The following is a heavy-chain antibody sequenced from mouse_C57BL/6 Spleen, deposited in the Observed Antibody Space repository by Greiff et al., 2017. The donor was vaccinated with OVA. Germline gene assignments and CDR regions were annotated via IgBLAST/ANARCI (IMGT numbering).Heavy chain of an antibody. D-gene: IGHD4-1*02. Sequence: EVQRVESGPGLVKPSQSLSLTCSVTGYPITSGYYWNWIRQFPGNKLEWMGYISYDGSNNYNPSLKNRISITRDTSKNQFFLKLNSVTTEDTATYYCATTGYWYFDVWGTGTTVTVSS. J-gene: IGHJ1*03. CDR3: ATTGYWYFDV. V-gene: IGHV3-6*01. CDR1: GYPITSGYY. CDR2: ISYDGSN.